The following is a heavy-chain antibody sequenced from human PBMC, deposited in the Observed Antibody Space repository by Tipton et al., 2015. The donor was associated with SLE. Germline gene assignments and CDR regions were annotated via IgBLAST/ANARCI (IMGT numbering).Heavy chain of an antibody. CDR3: ARGYVYDIPYGMDV. V-gene: IGHV4-61*09. J-gene: IGHJ6*02. CDR2: VYTSGST. CDR1: GGSMSSHSYY. Sequence: TLSLTCTVSGGSMSSHSYYWSWIRQPAGKGLEWIGNVYTSGSTDYNASLKSRVTISLDTSKKQFSLRLTSVTAADTAVYYCARGYVYDIPYGMDVWGQGTTVTVSS. D-gene: IGHD3-9*01.